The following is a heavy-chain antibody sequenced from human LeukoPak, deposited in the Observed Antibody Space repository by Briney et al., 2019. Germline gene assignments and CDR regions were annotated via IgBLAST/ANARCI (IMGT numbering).Heavy chain of an antibody. CDR3: ARGTLDITKLRGVISPFDY. J-gene: IGHJ4*02. V-gene: IGHV3-30*04. CDR2: ISYDGSNK. D-gene: IGHD3-10*01. CDR1: GFTFRSNA. Sequence: GGSLRLSCAASGFTFRSNAMHWVRQAPGKGLEWVAVISYDGSNKYYAESVKGRFTISRDNSKNTLYLQMSSLRAEDTAVYYCARGTLDITKLRGVISPFDYWGQGTLVTVSS.